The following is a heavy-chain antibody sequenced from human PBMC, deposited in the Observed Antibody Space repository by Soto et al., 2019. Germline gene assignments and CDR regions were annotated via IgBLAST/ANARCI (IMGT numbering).Heavy chain of an antibody. D-gene: IGHD3-9*01. CDR1: GFTFSTYW. CDR2: INGDGSST. Sequence: EVQLVESGGGLVQPGGSLRLSCAASGFTFSTYWIHWVRQSPGKGLVWVSRINGDGSSTTYAYSVKGRFTISRDNAKNTVALQRNSLRAEDKAVYYCARFAGYDTGDTYWGQGTVFTVSS. V-gene: IGHV3-74*01. J-gene: IGHJ4*02. CDR3: ARFAGYDTGDTY.